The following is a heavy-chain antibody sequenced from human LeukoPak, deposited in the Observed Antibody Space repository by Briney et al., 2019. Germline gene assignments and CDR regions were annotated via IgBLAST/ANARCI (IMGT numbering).Heavy chain of an antibody. CDR2: INHSGST. J-gene: IGHJ4*02. D-gene: IGHD3-10*01. Sequence: SSETLSLTCAVYGGSFSGYYWSWIRQPPGKGLEWIGEINHSGSTNYNPSLKSRVTISIDTSKNQFSLKLSSVTAADTAVYYCASFMTRSYYNYWGQGTLVTVSS. CDR3: ASFMTRSYYNY. CDR1: GGSFSGYY. V-gene: IGHV4-34*01.